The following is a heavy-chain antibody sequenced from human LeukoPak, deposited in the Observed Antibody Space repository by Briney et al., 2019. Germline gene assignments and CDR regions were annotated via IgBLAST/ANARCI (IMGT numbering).Heavy chain of an antibody. J-gene: IGHJ6*02. CDR1: GFTFSSYD. V-gene: IGHV3-21*01. D-gene: IGHD3-16*02. CDR3: ASTLRLGELSLVYYYGMDV. CDR2: ISSSGGDT. Sequence: GGSLRLSCAASGFTFSSYDMNWVRQAPGKGPEWVSGISSSGGDTYYADSVKGRFTISRDNAKNSLYLQMNSLRAEDTAVYYCASTLRLGELSLVYYYGMDVWGQGTTVTVSS.